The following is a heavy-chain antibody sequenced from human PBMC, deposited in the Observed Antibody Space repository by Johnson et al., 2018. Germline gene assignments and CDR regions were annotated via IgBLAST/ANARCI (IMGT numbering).Heavy chain of an antibody. J-gene: IGHJ6*03. CDR1: GFVFDDYA. V-gene: IGHV3-43D*03. Sequence: VQLVQSGGDVAQPGGSLSLSCTVSGFVFDDYAMHWVRQAPGKGLEWISMISWNGGATYYADSVKGRFTVSRDSSKNSVFLQMNSLRPEDTALYYCAKDRSYYMDVWGKGTTVTVSS. CDR3: AKDRSYYMDV. CDR2: ISWNGGAT. D-gene: IGHD3-10*01.